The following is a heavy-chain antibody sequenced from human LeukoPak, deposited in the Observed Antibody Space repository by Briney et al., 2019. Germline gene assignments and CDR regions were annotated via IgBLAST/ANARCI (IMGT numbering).Heavy chain of an antibody. J-gene: IGHJ4*02. Sequence: PGGSLRLSCAASGFTFSSYGMHWVRQAPGKGLEWMAVISYDGSNKYYADSVKGRFTISRDNSKNTLYLQMNSLRAEDTAVYYCAKSQRQYYFDYWGQGTLVTVSS. D-gene: IGHD1-1*01. CDR1: GFTFSSYG. CDR3: AKSQRQYYFDY. CDR2: ISYDGSNK. V-gene: IGHV3-30*18.